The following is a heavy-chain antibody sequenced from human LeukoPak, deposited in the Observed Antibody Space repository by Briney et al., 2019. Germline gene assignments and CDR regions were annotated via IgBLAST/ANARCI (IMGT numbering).Heavy chain of an antibody. V-gene: IGHV1-18*01. D-gene: IGHD1-26*01. J-gene: IGHJ4*02. CDR1: GYTFTSSG. CDR2: ISTYNGNT. CDR3: ARSRGSSPVYYFDY. Sequence: ASVKVSCKASGYTFTSSGISWVRQAPGQVLEWMGWISTYNGNTNYAQNLQGRVTMTTDTSTSTAHMELRSLRSDDTAGYYCARSRGSSPVYYFDYWGQGTLVTVSS.